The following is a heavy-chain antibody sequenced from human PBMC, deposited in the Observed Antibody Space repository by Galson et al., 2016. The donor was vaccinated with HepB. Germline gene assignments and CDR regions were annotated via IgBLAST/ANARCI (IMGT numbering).Heavy chain of an antibody. J-gene: IGHJ4*02. CDR3: TRATKTGTTGY. D-gene: IGHD1-1*01. CDR1: GNTFTSDA. CDR2: ISAGNGNT. Sequence: SVKVSCKASGNTFTSDAMHWVRQAPGQGLEWMGWISAGNGNTHYSQKFQDRVSITRDTSASTAFMELRSLRSEDTAKYYCTRATKTGTTGYGGQGTLVIVSS. V-gene: IGHV1-3*01.